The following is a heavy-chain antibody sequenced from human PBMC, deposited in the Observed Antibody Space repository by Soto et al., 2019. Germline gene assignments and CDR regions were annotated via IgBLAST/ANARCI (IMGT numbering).Heavy chain of an antibody. CDR1: GYTFTSYA. CDR2: INAGNGNT. D-gene: IGHD3-22*01. Sequence: AASVKVSCKASGYTFTSYAMHWVRQAPGQRLEWMGWINAGNGNTKYSQKFQGRVTVTKDTSASTAYMELSSLRSEDTAVYYCARDGYDSSGTGIGPPADAFDIWGQGTMVTVSS. CDR3: ARDGYDSSGTGIGPPADAFDI. J-gene: IGHJ3*02. V-gene: IGHV1-3*01.